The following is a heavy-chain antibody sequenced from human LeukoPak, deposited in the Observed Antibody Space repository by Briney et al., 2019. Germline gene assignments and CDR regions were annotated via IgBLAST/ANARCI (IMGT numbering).Heavy chain of an antibody. Sequence: GGSLRLSCAASGFTFSTYSMNWVRQAPGKGLEWVSSISGNGSFIYYADSVKGRFTISRDNAENSLYLEMNSLTAEDTGVYYCASDESSSWYVSFDYWGQGTLVTVSS. V-gene: IGHV3-21*01. D-gene: IGHD6-13*01. CDR2: ISGNGSFI. J-gene: IGHJ4*02. CDR1: GFTFSTYS. CDR3: ASDESSSWYVSFDY.